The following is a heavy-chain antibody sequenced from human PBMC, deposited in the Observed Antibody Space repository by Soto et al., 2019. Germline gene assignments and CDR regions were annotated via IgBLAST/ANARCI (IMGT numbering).Heavy chain of an antibody. Sequence: EVQLLESGGGLVQPGGSLRLSCAASGFIFSTYVMTWVRQAPGKGLEWVSSVSVSGGITYYADSVKGRLTISRDNSKNMLYLQMNSLRVEDTAVYYCAKVTGGSGSDFWGQGTLVTVSS. CDR3: AKVTGGSGSDF. J-gene: IGHJ4*02. D-gene: IGHD3-10*01. CDR1: GFIFSTYV. CDR2: VSVSGGIT. V-gene: IGHV3-23*01.